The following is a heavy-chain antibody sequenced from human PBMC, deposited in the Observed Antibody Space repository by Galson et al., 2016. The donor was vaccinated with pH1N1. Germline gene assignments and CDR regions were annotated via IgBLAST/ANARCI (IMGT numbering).Heavy chain of an antibody. CDR1: GFTFSRYA. V-gene: IGHV3-11*05. CDR3: ARAPGGADY. Sequence: SLRLSCAASGFTFSRYAMNWVRQAPGRGLEFVAYIRRDSTYASYADSVMGRFTISRDNVDNSLYLEMDSLTAEDTAIYYCARAPGGADYWGRGTLVTVSS. D-gene: IGHD3-10*01. J-gene: IGHJ4*02. CDR2: IRRDSTYA.